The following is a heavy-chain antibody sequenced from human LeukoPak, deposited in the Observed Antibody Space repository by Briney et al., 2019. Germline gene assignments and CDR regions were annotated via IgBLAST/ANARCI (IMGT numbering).Heavy chain of an antibody. Sequence: SETLSLTCTVSGGSISSCYWSWIRQPPGKGLEWIGYNSYSGNTNYNPSLKSRVTISVDTSKNHFSLNLRSVTAADTAVYYCARVGSGSFDYWGQGTLVTVSS. D-gene: IGHD1-26*01. V-gene: IGHV4-59*01. CDR3: ARVGSGSFDY. CDR2: NSYSGNT. CDR1: GGSISSCY. J-gene: IGHJ4*02.